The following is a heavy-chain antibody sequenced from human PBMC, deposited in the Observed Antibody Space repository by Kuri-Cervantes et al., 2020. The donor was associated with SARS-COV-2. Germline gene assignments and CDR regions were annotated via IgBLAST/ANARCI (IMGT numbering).Heavy chain of an antibody. CDR1: GFTFSSYS. CDR3: ARPLWSGYCTFDI. V-gene: IGHV4-59*01. J-gene: IGHJ3*02. Sequence: GSLRLSCAASGFTFSSYSMNWVRQAPGKGLEWIGYIYYSGSTNYNPSLKSRVTISVDTSKNQFSLKLSSVTAADTAVYYCARPLWSGYCTFDIWGQGTMVTVSS. CDR2: IYYSGST. D-gene: IGHD3-3*01.